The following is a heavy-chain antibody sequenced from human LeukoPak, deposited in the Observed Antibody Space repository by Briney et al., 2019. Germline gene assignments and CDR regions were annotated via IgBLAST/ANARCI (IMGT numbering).Heavy chain of an antibody. CDR1: GFPFSRYS. CDR3: AKKVAGGFDAPLDS. D-gene: IGHD3-10*01. V-gene: IGHV3-30*18. Sequence: SGGSLRLSCAASGFPFSRYSMQWVRQAPGKGLECVAVTSSDGSRIYYVDSVKGRFTISRDNSKNTLYLQMNSLRAEDTAMYYCAKKVAGGFDAPLDSWGQGTLVTVSS. CDR2: TSSDGSRI. J-gene: IGHJ4*02.